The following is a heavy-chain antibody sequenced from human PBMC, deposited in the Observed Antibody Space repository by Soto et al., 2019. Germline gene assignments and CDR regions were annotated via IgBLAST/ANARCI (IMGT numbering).Heavy chain of an antibody. Sequence: GGSLRLSCAASGFTVSSTYMSWVRQAPGKGLEWVSGIYSGGSTYYTDSVKDRFTISRDNYKNTLYLQVSSLRAEDTAVYYCAKDHGSEKNGMDVWRQGTTVTVSS. CDR1: GFTVSSTY. CDR3: AKDHGSEKNGMDV. V-gene: IGHV3-66*01. CDR2: IYSGGST. D-gene: IGHD3-10*01. J-gene: IGHJ6*02.